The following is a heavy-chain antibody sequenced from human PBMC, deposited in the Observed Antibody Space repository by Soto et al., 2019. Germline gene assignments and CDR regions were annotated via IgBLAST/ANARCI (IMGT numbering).Heavy chain of an antibody. V-gene: IGHV4-59*01. Sequence: SETLSLTCTVSGGSISSYYWSWIRQPPGKRLEWIGFIYYVGSTSYDPSLKSRVTISIDTSKNQFSLKLSSVTAADTAVYYCARDLLQESDVFETWGQGSMVTVS. CDR2: IYYVGST. CDR3: ARDLLQESDVFET. CDR1: GGSISSYY. D-gene: IGHD3-10*01. J-gene: IGHJ3*02.